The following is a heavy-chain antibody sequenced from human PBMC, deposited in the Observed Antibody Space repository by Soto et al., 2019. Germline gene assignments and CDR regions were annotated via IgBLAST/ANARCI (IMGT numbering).Heavy chain of an antibody. CDR1: GIGFTSYL. Sequence: PXESLKISWKCSGIGFTSYLFGLVRQTPGRGLEWMGIIYPGDSETKYSPSFQGQVTISADKSINTAYLQWSSLKASDTAMYYCERSGLHGLHYFTSWGQGTLVTVSS. CDR2: IYPGDSET. CDR3: ERSGLHGLHYFTS. D-gene: IGHD2-15*01. V-gene: IGHV5-51*01. J-gene: IGHJ4*02.